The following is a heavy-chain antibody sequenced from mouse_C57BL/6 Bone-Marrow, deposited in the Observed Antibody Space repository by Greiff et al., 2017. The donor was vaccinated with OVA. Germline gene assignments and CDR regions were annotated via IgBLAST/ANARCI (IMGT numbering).Heavy chain of an antibody. V-gene: IGHV1-15*01. CDR3: TRGHWGFDY. Sequence: QVQLKESGAELVRPGASVTLSCKASGYTFTDYEMHWVKQTPVHGLEWIGAIDPETGGTAYNQKFKGKAILTADKSSSTAYMELSSLTSEDSAVYYCTRGHWGFDYWGQGTTLTVSA. J-gene: IGHJ2*01. D-gene: IGHD4-1*01. CDR2: IDPETGGT. CDR1: GYTFTDYE.